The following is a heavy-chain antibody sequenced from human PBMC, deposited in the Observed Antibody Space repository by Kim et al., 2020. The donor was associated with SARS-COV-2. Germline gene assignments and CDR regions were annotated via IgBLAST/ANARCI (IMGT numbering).Heavy chain of an antibody. V-gene: IGHV3-7*03. CDR1: DFTFSRYW. Sequence: GGSLRLSCAASDFTFSRYWMSWVRQAPGKGLEWVANIKEDGSVKQYVDSVKGRFTISRDNAKNSLYLQMNSLRADDTAVYYCARDGVLSYTSSWDYWGRETLVTVSS. D-gene: IGHD6-13*01. CDR3: ARDGVLSYTSSWDY. J-gene: IGHJ4*02. CDR2: IKEDGSVK.